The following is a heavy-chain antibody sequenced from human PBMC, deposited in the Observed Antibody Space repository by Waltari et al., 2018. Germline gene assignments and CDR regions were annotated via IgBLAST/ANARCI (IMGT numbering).Heavy chain of an antibody. D-gene: IGHD6-19*01. CDR3: AKDLGSSGWYPYYYGMDV. Sequence: EVQLLELGGGLVQPGGSLRLSCAASGLTFSSYAMSWVRQAPGKGLEWVSVISGSGGSTYYADSVKGRFTISRDNSKNTLYLQMNSLRAEDTAVYYCAKDLGSSGWYPYYYGMDVWGQGTTVTVSS. CDR2: ISGSGGST. V-gene: IGHV3-23*01. J-gene: IGHJ6*02. CDR1: GLTFSSYA.